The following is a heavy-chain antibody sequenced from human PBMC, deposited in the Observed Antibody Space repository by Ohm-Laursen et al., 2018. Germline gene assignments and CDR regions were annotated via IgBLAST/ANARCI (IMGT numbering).Heavy chain of an antibody. CDR2: IDWDDDK. D-gene: IGHD3-9*01. Sequence: TQTLTLTCTVSGFSLSNARMGVSWIRQPPGKALEWLAHIDWDDDKYYRTSLKTRLTISKDTSKNQVVLIMTNMDPVDTATYYCARVDILTGYYYYWGQGTLVTVSS. V-gene: IGHV2-70*01. CDR3: ARVDILTGYYYY. CDR1: GFSLSNARMG. J-gene: IGHJ4*02.